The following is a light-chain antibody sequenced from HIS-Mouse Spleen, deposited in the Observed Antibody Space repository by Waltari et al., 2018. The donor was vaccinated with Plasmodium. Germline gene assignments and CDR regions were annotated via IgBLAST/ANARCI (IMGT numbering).Light chain of an antibody. Sequence: QSALTQPASVSGSPGQSITISCTGTSSDVGSSNLVSWYQQHPGKAPKLMIYEGIKRPSGVSNRVPGSKSGNTASLTISGLQAEDEADYYCCSYAGSSTYVFGTGTKVTVL. V-gene: IGLV2-23*01. CDR1: SSDVGSSNL. J-gene: IGLJ1*01. CDR3: CSYAGSSTYV. CDR2: EGI.